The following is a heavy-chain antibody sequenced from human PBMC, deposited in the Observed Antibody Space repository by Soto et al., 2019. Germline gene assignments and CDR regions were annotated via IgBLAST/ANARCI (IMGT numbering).Heavy chain of an antibody. CDR3: AWKEVNYYYYGMDV. CDR1: GGSFSGYY. V-gene: IGHV4-34*01. CDR2: INHSGST. Sequence: SETLSLTCAVYGGSFSGYYWSWIRHPPGKGLEWIGEINHSGSTNYNPSLKSRVTISVDTSKNQFSLKLSSVTAADTAVYYCAWKEVNYYYYGMDVWGQGTTVTVSS. D-gene: IGHD1-1*01. J-gene: IGHJ6*02.